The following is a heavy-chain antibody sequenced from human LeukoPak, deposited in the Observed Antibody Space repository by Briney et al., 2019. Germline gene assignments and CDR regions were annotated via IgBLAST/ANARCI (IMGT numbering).Heavy chain of an antibody. V-gene: IGHV4-31*03. CDR3: ARGVGTKVDY. D-gene: IGHD1/OR15-1a*01. CDR1: GGSISSGGFY. Sequence: SQTLSLTCTVSGGSISSGGFYWSWIRQYPGKGLEWIGYIYYSGSTFYNPSLKSRVTISVDTPKNQFSLKLSSVTAADTAVYYCARGVGTKVDYWGQGTLVTVSS. J-gene: IGHJ4*02. CDR2: IYYSGST.